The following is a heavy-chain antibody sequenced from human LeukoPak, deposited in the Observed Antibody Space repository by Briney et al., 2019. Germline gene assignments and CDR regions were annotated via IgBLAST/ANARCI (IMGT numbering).Heavy chain of an antibody. Sequence: SETLSLTCTVSGYSINSGYYWGWIRQPPGKGLEWIGSIYHSGSTYYNPSLKSRVTISVDTSKNQLSLKLSSVTAADTAVYYCARVLKGRAPFDYWGQGTLVTVSS. CDR2: IYHSGST. CDR3: ARVLKGRAPFDY. CDR1: GYSINSGYY. J-gene: IGHJ4*02. V-gene: IGHV4-38-2*02.